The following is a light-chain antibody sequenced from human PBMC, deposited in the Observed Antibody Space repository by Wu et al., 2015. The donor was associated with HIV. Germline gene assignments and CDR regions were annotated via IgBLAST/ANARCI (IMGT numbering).Light chain of an antibody. CDR1: QSVSDNY. V-gene: IGKV3-20*01. CDR2: GAS. Sequence: EIVLTQSPGTLSLSPGERATLSCRASQSVSDNYLAWYQQKPGQAPKLLIYGASNRATGIPYKFSGSGSGTDFTLTISRLEPEDFAVYYCQQYGSSLITFGQGTRLEIK. J-gene: IGKJ5*01. CDR3: QQYGSSLIT.